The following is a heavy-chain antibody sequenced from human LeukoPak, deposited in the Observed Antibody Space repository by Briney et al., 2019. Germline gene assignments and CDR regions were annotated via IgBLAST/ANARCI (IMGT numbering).Heavy chain of an antibody. D-gene: IGHD6-19*01. Sequence: GGSLRLSCAPSGFTFSRYGMHWVRQAPGKGLDWVAFIRFDGSNIYYADSVKGRFTISRDISKNTLYLQMNSLRAEDTAVYYCAKDATVPGQAGRTTTKKYFDYWGQGTLVTVSS. J-gene: IGHJ4*02. V-gene: IGHV3-30*02. CDR1: GFTFSRYG. CDR3: AKDATVPGQAGRTTTKKYFDY. CDR2: IRFDGSNI.